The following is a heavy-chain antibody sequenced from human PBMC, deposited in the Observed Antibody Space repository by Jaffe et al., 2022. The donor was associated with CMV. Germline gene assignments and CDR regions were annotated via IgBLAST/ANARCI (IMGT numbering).Heavy chain of an antibody. CDR1: GFTFSSYG. J-gene: IGHJ4*02. D-gene: IGHD3-22*01. CDR3: AKWGGQYYYDSSGYYADEMDY. CDR2: ISYDGSNK. V-gene: IGHV3-30*18. Sequence: QVQLVESGGGVVQPGRSLRLSCAASGFTFSSYGMHWVRQAPGKGLEWVAVISYDGSNKYYADSVKGRFTISRDNSKNTLYLQMNSLRAEDTAVYYCAKWGGQYYYDSSGYYADEMDYWGQGTLVTVSS.